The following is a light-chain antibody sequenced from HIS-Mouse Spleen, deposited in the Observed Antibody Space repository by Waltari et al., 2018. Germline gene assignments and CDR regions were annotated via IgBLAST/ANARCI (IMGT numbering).Light chain of an antibody. CDR3: QQLNSYPPT. CDR2: AAS. CDR1: QGITSY. V-gene: IGKV1-9*01. J-gene: IGKJ1*01. Sequence: DIQLTQSPSFLSASVGDRATITCRASQGITSYLAWYQQKPGKAPKLLIYAASTLQSGVPSRFSGSGAGTEFTLTISSRQPEDFATYYCQQLNSYPPTFGQGTKVEIK.